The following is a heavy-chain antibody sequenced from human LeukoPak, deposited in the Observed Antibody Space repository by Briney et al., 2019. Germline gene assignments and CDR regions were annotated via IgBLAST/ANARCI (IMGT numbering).Heavy chain of an antibody. CDR2: KSDSGGRT. CDR1: GITLSNYG. CDR3: AKRGVVIRVILVGFHKEAYYSAS. D-gene: IGHD3-22*01. J-gene: IGHJ4*02. Sequence: GGSLRLSCAVSGITLSNYGMSWVRQAPGKGGEGGAGKSDSGGRTNYADSVKSRFTISRDNPKNTLYLQMNSLRAEDTAVYFCAKRGVVIRVILVGFHKEAYYSASWGQGALVTVSS. V-gene: IGHV3-23*01.